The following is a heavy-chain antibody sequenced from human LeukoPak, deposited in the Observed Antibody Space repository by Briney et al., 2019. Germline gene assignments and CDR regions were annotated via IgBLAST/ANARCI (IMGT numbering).Heavy chain of an antibody. CDR3: AKKGKLGDAFDI. CDR1: GGSLSGYY. Sequence: PSETLSLTCAVYGGSLSGYYWSWVRQPPGKGLEWIGEINHSGSTNYNPSLKSRVTISLDTSKNQFSLKLSSVTAADTAVYYCAKKGKLGDAFDIWGQGTKVTVSS. CDR2: INHSGST. J-gene: IGHJ3*02. D-gene: IGHD3-16*01. V-gene: IGHV4-34*01.